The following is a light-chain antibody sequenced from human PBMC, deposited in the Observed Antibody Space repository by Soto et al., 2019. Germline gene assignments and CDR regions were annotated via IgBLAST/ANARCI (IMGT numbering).Light chain of an antibody. J-gene: IGKJ1*01. CDR3: QKYNSAPPA. CDR2: AAS. V-gene: IGKV1-39*01. Sequence: IELTQSPSSLSASVEDRVIITCRASQSISNHLNWYQQKPGKAPKLLIFAASSLQSGVPSRFSGSRSGTDFTLTISSLQPEDVATYYCQKYNSAPPAFGQGTKVDIK. CDR1: QSISNH.